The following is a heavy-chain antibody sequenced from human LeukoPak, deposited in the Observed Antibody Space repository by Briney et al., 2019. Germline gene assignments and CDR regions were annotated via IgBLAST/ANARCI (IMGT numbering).Heavy chain of an antibody. CDR3: ARAGYGDPHFDF. D-gene: IGHD4-17*01. CDR1: GFIFSSYG. V-gene: IGHV3-33*01. CDR2: IWYDGSNK. Sequence: GRSLRLSCAASGFIFSSYGMHWVRQAPGKGLEWVAVIWYDGSNKYYGDSVKGRFTISRDNSKNTLYLQMNSLRAEDTAAYYCARAGYGDPHFDFWGQGTLVTVSS. J-gene: IGHJ4*02.